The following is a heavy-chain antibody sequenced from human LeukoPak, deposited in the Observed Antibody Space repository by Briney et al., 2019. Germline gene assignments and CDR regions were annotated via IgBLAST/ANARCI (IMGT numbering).Heavy chain of an antibody. CDR1: GCSISSGGYY. J-gene: IGHJ4*02. D-gene: IGHD7-27*01. CDR3: ARGWGFFDY. Sequence: PSETLSLTCTVSGCSISSGGYYWSWIRQHPGKGLEWIGYIYYSGSTYYNPSLKGRLTISVDTSKNQSSLKLSSVTAADTAVYYCARGWGFFDYWGQGTLVTVSS. CDR2: IYYSGST. V-gene: IGHV4-31*03.